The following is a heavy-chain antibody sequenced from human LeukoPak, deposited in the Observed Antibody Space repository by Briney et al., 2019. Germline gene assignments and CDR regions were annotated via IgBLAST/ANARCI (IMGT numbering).Heavy chain of an antibody. D-gene: IGHD6-6*01. V-gene: IGHV3-23*01. CDR2: ISGSGGST. Sequence: PGGSLRLSCAASGFTFSSYAMSWVRQAPGKGLEWVSGISGSGGSTYYADSVKGRFTISRDNSKNTLYLQMNSLRAEDTAVYYCARVRTSSSFTLDYWGQGTLVTVSS. CDR3: ARVRTSSSFTLDY. J-gene: IGHJ4*02. CDR1: GFTFSSYA.